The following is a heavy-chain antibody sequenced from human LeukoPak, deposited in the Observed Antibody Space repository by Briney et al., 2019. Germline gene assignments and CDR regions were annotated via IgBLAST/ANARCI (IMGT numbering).Heavy chain of an antibody. CDR3: VRGAYSSSWLNFDY. CDR1: GFTFSSDA. D-gene: IGHD6-13*01. V-gene: IGHV3-30*02. CDR2: IRYDGSKK. Sequence: GGSLRLSCAASGFTFSSDAMRWVRQAPGKGLEWVTFIRYDGSKKYYADSLKGRFTISRDNSKNTLYLQMKSLRPEDTAVYYCVRGAYSSSWLNFDYWGQGSLVTVSS. J-gene: IGHJ4*02.